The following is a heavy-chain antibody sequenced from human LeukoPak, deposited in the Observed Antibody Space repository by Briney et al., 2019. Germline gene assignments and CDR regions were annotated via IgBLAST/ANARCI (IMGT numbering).Heavy chain of an antibody. CDR2: ISSSSSYI. J-gene: IGHJ5*02. CDR1: GFTFSSYS. D-gene: IGHD3-3*01. V-gene: IGHV3-21*01. CDR3: ARNREQNYGFWSGINWFDP. Sequence: GGSLRLSCAASGFTFSSYSMNWVRQAPGKGLEWVSSISSSSSYIYYADSVKGRFTISRDNAKNSLYLQMNSLRAEDTAVYYCARNREQNYGFWSGINWFDPWGQGTLVTVSS.